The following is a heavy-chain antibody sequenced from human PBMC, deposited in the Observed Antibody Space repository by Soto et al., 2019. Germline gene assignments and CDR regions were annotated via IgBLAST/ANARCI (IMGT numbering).Heavy chain of an antibody. CDR1: GFTFSSYA. Sequence: GGSLRLSCAASGFTFSSYAMSWVRQAPGKGLEWVSAISGSGGSTYYADSVKGRFTISRDNSKNTLYLQMNSLRAEDTAFFYCAKDDFYSGYDFGVFVIWGQGTMVTVSS. CDR3: AKDDFYSGYDFGVFVI. CDR2: ISGSGGST. D-gene: IGHD5-12*01. J-gene: IGHJ3*02. V-gene: IGHV3-23*01.